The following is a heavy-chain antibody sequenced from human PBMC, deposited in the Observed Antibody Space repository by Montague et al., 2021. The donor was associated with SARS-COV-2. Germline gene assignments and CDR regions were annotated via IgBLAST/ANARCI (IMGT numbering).Heavy chain of an antibody. CDR2: IYNGGTT. J-gene: IGHJ4*02. CDR3: ATRTRYPQNDFGF. CDR1: GDSIRNSDYS. D-gene: IGHD2-15*01. V-gene: IGHV4-39*01. Sequence: TLSLTCTVSGDSIRNSDYSWGWVRQPPGKGLEWIGNIYNGGTTFYNPSLKSRVTIFVDTSNNQFSLKLSSVTAADTAVYYCATRTRYPQNDFGFWGQGNLVTVSS.